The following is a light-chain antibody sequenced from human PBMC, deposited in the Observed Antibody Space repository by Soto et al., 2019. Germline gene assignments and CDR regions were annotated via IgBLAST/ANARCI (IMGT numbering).Light chain of an antibody. V-gene: IGKV3-15*01. CDR1: QSVSSN. CDR2: GAS. Sequence: EIVMTQSPATLTVSPGERATLSCRASQSVSSNLAWYQQKPGQAPRLLIYGASTRATGIPARFSGSGSGTEFTLTSSSLHSENFAVYYCQQYNNWLRTFGQGTKVEI. CDR3: QQYNNWLRT. J-gene: IGKJ1*01.